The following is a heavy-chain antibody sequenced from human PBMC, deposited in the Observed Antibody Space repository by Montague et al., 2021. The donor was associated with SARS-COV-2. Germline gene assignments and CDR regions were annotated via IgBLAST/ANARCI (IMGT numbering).Heavy chain of an antibody. CDR1: GGSISSYY. J-gene: IGHJ6*02. Sequence: LSLTCTVSGGSISSYYWTWIRQAPGKGLEWLSYISTRSTYTNYADSVKGRFTISRDDAKNSLYLQMNSLRAEDTAVYYCASFTMVRGAPGYGMDVWGQGTTVTVSS. D-gene: IGHD3-10*01. CDR3: ASFTMVRGAPGYGMDV. CDR2: ISTRSTYT. V-gene: IGHV3-11*03.